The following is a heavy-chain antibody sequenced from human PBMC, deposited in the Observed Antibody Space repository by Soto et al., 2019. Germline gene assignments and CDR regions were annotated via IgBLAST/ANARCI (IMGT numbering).Heavy chain of an antibody. CDR3: ARSVEGHFDY. CDR1: GFTFSVYS. D-gene: IGHD6-19*01. V-gene: IGHV3-48*02. CDR2: ITSDTKTI. Sequence: PGGSLRLSCVASGFTFSVYSMNWVRQAPGKGLEWFSYITSDTKTIKYADSVKGRFTISRDNAKNSVYLQMNSLRDEDTAVYYCARSVEGHFDYWDQGTVVTVSS. J-gene: IGHJ4*02.